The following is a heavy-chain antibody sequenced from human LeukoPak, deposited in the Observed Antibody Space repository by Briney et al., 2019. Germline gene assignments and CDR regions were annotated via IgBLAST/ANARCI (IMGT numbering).Heavy chain of an antibody. V-gene: IGHV3-30*04. D-gene: IGHD3-3*01. Sequence: GGSLRLSCAASGFTFSSYAMHWVRQAPGKGLEWVAVISYDGSSKYYADSVKGRFTISRDNSKNTLYLQMNSLRAEDTAVYYCAKYVEWSYTGSWGQGTLVTVSS. CDR1: GFTFSSYA. J-gene: IGHJ4*02. CDR2: ISYDGSSK. CDR3: AKYVEWSYTGS.